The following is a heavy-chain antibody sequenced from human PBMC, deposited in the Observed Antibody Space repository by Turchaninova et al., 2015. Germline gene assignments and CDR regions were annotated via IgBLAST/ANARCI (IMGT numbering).Heavy chain of an antibody. CDR3: ARYDYSGYYSIDY. V-gene: IGHV3-48*04. J-gene: IGHJ4*02. CDR2: INRGGTI. Sequence: EVQLVESGGGLVQPGGSLRLSCAASGFTFTSHSMIWVRQAPGKGLEWISYINRGGTIYDGDSVKGRFTVSRDNSKNSHSLQMNSLRAEDTAVYYCARYDYSGYYSIDYWGQGTLVTVSS. D-gene: IGHD3-22*01. CDR1: GFTFTSHS.